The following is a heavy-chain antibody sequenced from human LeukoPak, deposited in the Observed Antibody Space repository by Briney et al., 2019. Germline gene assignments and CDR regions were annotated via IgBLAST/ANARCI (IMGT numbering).Heavy chain of an antibody. CDR1: GFSLSTSGMC. Sequence: SGPTLVNHTQTLTLTCTFSGFSLSTSGMCMSWIRQPPGKALEWLALVDWDDTKYYSTSLRTRLTISRDTSKNQVALTMTNMGPVDTATYHCARMLYGDSVNYFDYWGQGALVTVSS. CDR3: ARMLYGDSVNYFDY. J-gene: IGHJ4*02. D-gene: IGHD4-17*01. CDR2: VDWDDTK. V-gene: IGHV2-70*01.